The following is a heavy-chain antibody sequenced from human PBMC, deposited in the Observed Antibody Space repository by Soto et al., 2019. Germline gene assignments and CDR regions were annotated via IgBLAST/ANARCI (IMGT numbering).Heavy chain of an antibody. D-gene: IGHD3-10*01. CDR3: ARDSYGSGSYYSY. CDR2: IYYSGST. J-gene: IGHJ4*02. CDR1: GGSISSGGYY. V-gene: IGHV4-31*03. Sequence: QVQLQESGPGLVKPSQTLSLTCTVSGGSISSGGYYWSWIRQHPGKGLEWIGYIYYSGSTYYNPSLKSRVTISVDTSKNQFAPKLSSVTAADTAVYYCARDSYGSGSYYSYWGQGTLVTVSS.